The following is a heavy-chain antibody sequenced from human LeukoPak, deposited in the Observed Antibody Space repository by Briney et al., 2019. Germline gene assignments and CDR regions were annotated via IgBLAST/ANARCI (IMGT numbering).Heavy chain of an antibody. J-gene: IGHJ6*02. Sequence: SETLSLTCTVSGGSISSYYWSWIRQPAGKGLEWIGRIYTSGSTNYNPSLKSRVTMSVDTSKNQFSLKLSSVTAADTAVYYCARLTCLVYSNYEPYYYGMDVWGQGTTVTVSS. CDR1: GGSISSYY. CDR3: ARLTCLVYSNYEPYYYGMDV. D-gene: IGHD4-11*01. CDR2: IYTSGST. V-gene: IGHV4-4*07.